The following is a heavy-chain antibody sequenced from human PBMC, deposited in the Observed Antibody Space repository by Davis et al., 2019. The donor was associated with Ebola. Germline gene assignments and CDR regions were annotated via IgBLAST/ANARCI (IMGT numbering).Heavy chain of an antibody. CDR2: INAGNGNT. CDR1: GYTFTSYA. V-gene: IGHV1-3*01. J-gene: IGHJ4*02. D-gene: IGHD3-10*01. Sequence: AASVKVSCKASGYTFTSYALHWVRQAPGQRLEWMGWINAGNGNTKYSQKFQGRVTITRDTSARTAYMELSSLRSEDTSVYYCAGDRGGDYSFDYWGQGTLVTVSS. CDR3: AGDRGGDYSFDY.